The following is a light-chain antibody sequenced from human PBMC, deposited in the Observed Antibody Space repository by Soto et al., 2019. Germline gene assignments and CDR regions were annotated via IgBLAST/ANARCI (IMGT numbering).Light chain of an antibody. CDR2: DAS. J-gene: IGKJ1*01. V-gene: IGKV3-11*01. CDR3: QQRSNWPRT. Sequence: EIVLPQSPATLSLSPGERATLSCRASESVTSFLAWYQQKPGQAPRLLIYDASNSATGIPARFSGSGSGTDFTLTISSLEPEDFAVYYCQQRSNWPRTFGQGTKVESK. CDR1: ESVTSF.